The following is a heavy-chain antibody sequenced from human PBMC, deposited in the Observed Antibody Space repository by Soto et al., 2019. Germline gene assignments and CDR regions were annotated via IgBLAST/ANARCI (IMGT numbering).Heavy chain of an antibody. CDR2: IYYTGSC. V-gene: IGHV4-59*11. D-gene: IGHD2-15*01. Sequence: SETLSLPCSVSGGSINDLYWSWIRHPPGEGRELFGCIYYTGSCMYNPSLKRRVTISIDRSKIQFSLYVTAIPTADTALYYGARVYGGSSHDYWGQGALGAVST. CDR3: ARVYGGSSHDY. CDR1: GGSINDLY. J-gene: IGHJ4*02.